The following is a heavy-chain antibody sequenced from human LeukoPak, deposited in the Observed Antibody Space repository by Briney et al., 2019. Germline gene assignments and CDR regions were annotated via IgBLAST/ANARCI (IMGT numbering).Heavy chain of an antibody. V-gene: IGHV1-18*04. CDR1: GYTFTSYG. CDR3: ARDRLGYCSSTSCPGDP. Sequence: GASVKVSCKASGYTFTSYGISWVRQAPGQGLEWMGWISAYNGNTNYAQKLQGRVTMTTDTSTSTAYMELRSLRSDDTAVYYCARDRLGYCSSTSCPGDPWGQGTPVTVSS. D-gene: IGHD2-2*01. J-gene: IGHJ5*02. CDR2: ISAYNGNT.